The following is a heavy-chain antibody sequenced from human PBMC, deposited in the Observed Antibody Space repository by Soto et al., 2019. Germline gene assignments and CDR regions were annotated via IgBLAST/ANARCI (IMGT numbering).Heavy chain of an antibody. CDR3: ARTAVTSNPHLYY. Sequence: SETLSLTCTVSGYSIISSAYYWVWIRQAPGKGLAWIGSISYTGSTYYNPSLKSRVTISVDTSKNQYSLKLNSVTAADAAVYYFARTAVTSNPHLYYWAQVTLVTV. V-gene: IGHV4-39*01. J-gene: IGHJ4*02. D-gene: IGHD4-17*01. CDR1: GYSIISSAYY. CDR2: ISYTGST.